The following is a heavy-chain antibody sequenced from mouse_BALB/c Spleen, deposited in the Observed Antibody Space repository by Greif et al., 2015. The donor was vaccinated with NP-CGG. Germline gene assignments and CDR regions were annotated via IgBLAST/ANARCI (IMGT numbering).Heavy chain of an antibody. CDR1: GYTFTSYW. D-gene: IGHD2-3*01. V-gene: IGHV1S81*02. CDR3: AIYDGYYYYAMDY. J-gene: IGHJ4*01. Sequence: QVHVKQSGAELVKPGASVKLSCKASGYTFTSYWMHWGKQRPGQGLEWMGEINPSNGRTNYNEKFKSKATLTVDKSSSTAYMQLSSLTSEDSAVYYCAIYDGYYYYAMDYWGQGTSVTVSS. CDR2: INPSNGRT.